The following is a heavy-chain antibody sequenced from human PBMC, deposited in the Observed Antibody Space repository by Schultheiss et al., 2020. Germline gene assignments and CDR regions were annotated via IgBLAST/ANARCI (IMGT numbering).Heavy chain of an antibody. CDR2: ISSSSSYI. V-gene: IGHV3-21*01. Sequence: ESLKISCAASGFTFSSYSMNWVRQAPGKGLEWVSSISSSSSYIYYADSVKGRFTISRDNAKNSVYLQMNSLRDDDTAVYYCARVLRDSSSWYPYYYYGMDVWGQGTTVTVSS. J-gene: IGHJ6*02. D-gene: IGHD6-13*01. CDR3: ARVLRDSSSWYPYYYYGMDV. CDR1: GFTFSSYS.